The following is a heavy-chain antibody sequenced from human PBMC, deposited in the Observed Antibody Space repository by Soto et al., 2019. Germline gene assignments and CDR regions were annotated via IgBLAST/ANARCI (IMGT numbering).Heavy chain of an antibody. J-gene: IGHJ4*02. CDR1: GYTFTSYS. CDR2: INAGNGNT. Sequence: ASVKVSCKASGYTFTSYSIHWVREAPGQRLECMGWINAGNGNTKYSQKFQGRVTITRDTSASTAYMELSSLRSEDTAVYYCASVGILTGYSSFDYWGQGTLVTVSS. V-gene: IGHV1-3*01. CDR3: ASVGILTGYSSFDY. D-gene: IGHD3-9*01.